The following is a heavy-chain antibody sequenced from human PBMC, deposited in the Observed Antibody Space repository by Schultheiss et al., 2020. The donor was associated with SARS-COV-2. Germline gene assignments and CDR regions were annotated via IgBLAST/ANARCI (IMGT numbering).Heavy chain of an antibody. D-gene: IGHD2-2*01. Sequence: SVKVSCKASGYTFTSYAISWVRQAPGQGLEWMGRIIPILGIANYAQKFQGRVTITADKSTSTAYMELSSLRSEDTAVYYCARVKREGIVVVPAAIGDYYYYGMDVWGQGTTVTVSS. J-gene: IGHJ6*02. CDR3: ARVKREGIVVVPAAIGDYYYYGMDV. CDR1: GYTFTSYA. V-gene: IGHV1-69*04. CDR2: IIPILGIA.